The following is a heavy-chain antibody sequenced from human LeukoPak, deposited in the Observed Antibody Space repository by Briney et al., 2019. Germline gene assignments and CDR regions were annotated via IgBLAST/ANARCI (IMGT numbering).Heavy chain of an antibody. D-gene: IGHD3-3*01. CDR3: AKDSYELKLYYYYYMDV. V-gene: IGHV3-23*01. CDR1: GLTISNNW. CDR2: ISGSSGNT. Sequence: GGSLRLSCADSGLTISNNWMSWVRQAPGKGLEWVSAISGSSGNTYYADSVKGRFTISRDNSKNTLYLQMNSLRAEDTAVYYCAKDSYELKLYYYYYMDVWGKGTTVTVSS. J-gene: IGHJ6*03.